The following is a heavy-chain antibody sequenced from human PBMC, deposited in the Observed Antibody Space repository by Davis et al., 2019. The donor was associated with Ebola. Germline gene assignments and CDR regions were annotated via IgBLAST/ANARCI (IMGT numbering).Heavy chain of an antibody. D-gene: IGHD6-19*01. J-gene: IGHJ4*02. CDR1: GFTFSSYS. V-gene: IGHV3-66*01. Sequence: PGGSLRLSCAASGFTFSSYSMNWVRQAPGKGLEWLSVIYSGGGTYYTDSVKGRFTISRDNSKNTLYLQMNSLRAEDTAVYYCATTPQYSSGQNKPFDYWGQGTLVTVSS. CDR2: IYSGGGT. CDR3: ATTPQYSSGQNKPFDY.